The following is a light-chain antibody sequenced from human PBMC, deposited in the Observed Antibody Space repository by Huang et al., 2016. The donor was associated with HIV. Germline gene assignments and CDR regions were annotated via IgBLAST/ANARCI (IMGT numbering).Light chain of an antibody. CDR3: QQRKYWPPIT. CDR2: DAS. J-gene: IGKJ5*01. V-gene: IGKV3-11*01. CDR1: QSVNTY. Sequence: ETVLTQSPVTLSLSPGERATLSCRASQSVNTYLAWYQQKPGQSPRLLIYDASTRATGIPARFSGSGSGTDFTLTISSLEPEDFAVYYCQQRKYWPPITFGQGTRLEIK.